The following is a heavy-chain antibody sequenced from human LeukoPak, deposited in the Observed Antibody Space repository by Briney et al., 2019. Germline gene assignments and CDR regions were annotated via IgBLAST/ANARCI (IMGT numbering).Heavy chain of an antibody. V-gene: IGHV3-74*01. J-gene: IGHJ4*02. CDR3: ARGSGAYGDFDY. CDR2: INSDGSST. D-gene: IGHD6-19*01. Sequence: GGSLRLSCAASGFSVSGNWMHWVRQAPGKGLVWVSRINSDGSSTNYADSVRGRFTISRDNAKNTVYLQVNSHRVEDTAVYYCARGSGAYGDFDYWGQGTLVTVSS. CDR1: GFSVSGNW.